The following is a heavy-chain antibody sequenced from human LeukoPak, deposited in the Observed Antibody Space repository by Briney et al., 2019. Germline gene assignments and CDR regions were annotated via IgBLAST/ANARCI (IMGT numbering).Heavy chain of an antibody. Sequence: GGSLRLSCAASGFTFSSYGMHWVRQAPGKGLEWVAFIRYDGSNKYYADSVKGRFTISRDNAKNSLYLQMNSLRAEDTAVYYCARDYSGSFPFDYWGQGTLVTVSS. CDR2: IRYDGSNK. V-gene: IGHV3-30*02. CDR1: GFTFSSYG. D-gene: IGHD1-26*01. CDR3: ARDYSGSFPFDY. J-gene: IGHJ4*02.